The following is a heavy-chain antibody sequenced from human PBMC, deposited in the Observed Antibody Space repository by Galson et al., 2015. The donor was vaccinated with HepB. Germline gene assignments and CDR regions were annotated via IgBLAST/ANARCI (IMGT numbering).Heavy chain of an antibody. CDR2: IYWDDDK. D-gene: IGHD2-15*01. J-gene: IGHJ3*02. Sequence: PALVKPTQTLTLTCTFSGFSLSTSGVGVGWIRQPPGKALEWLALIYWDDDKRYSPSLKSRLTITKDTSKNQVVLTMTNMDPVDTATYYCAHRVVVVAATYDAFDIWGQGTMVTVSS. V-gene: IGHV2-5*02. CDR3: AHRVVVVAATYDAFDI. CDR1: GFSLSTSGVG.